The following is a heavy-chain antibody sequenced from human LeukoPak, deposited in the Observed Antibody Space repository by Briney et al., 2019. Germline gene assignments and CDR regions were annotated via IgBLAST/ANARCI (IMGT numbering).Heavy chain of an antibody. J-gene: IGHJ6*04. CDR1: GFTFSSYW. CDR3: ARVDSSGWYYYYGMDV. D-gene: IGHD6-19*01. V-gene: IGHV3-74*01. Sequence: GGSLRLSCAASGFTFSSYWMHWVRQAPGKGLVWVSRINSDGSSTSYADSVKGRFTISRDNAKNTLYPQMNSLRAEDTAVYYCARVDSSGWYYYYGMDVWGKGTTVTVSS. CDR2: INSDGSST.